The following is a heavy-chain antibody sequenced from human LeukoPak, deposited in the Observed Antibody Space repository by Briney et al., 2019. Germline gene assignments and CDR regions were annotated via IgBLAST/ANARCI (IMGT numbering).Heavy chain of an antibody. CDR1: GFTFSSYW. J-gene: IGHJ4*02. CDR3: AGASGYLPFDY. CDR2: INSDGSST. D-gene: IGHD5-12*01. Sequence: GGSLRLSCAASGFTFSSYWMYWVRQAPGKGLVGFSRINSDGSSTYYADSVKGRFTISRDNAKNTLDLQMNSLRVDDTAVYYCAGASGYLPFDYWGQGTLVTVSS. V-gene: IGHV3-74*01.